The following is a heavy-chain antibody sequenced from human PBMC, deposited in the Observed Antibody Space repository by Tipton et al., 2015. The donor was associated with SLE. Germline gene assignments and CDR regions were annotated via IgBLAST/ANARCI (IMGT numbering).Heavy chain of an antibody. V-gene: IGHV3-74*01. CDR3: ARIHYYGSGSRDY. Sequence: LSLTCAASGFPLRSDVMSWVRQAPGKGLMWVSRIDSDGTITNYADTVKGRFTISRDNAKDTLYLQMNSLRAEDTAVYYCARIHYYGSGSRDYWGQGTLVTVSS. D-gene: IGHD3-10*01. J-gene: IGHJ4*02. CDR1: GFPLRSDV. CDR2: IDSDGTIT.